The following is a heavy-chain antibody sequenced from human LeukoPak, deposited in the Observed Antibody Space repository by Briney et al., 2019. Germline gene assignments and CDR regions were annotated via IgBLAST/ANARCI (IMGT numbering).Heavy chain of an antibody. CDR2: INPNSCGT. CDR1: GYTFTGYY. D-gene: IGHD3-10*01. V-gene: IGHV1-2*02. CDR3: AGSGSTYYYYYMDV. J-gene: IGHJ6*03. Sequence: ASVKVSCKASGYTFTGYYMHWVRQAPGQGLEWMGWINPNSCGTKYAQKFQGRVTMTRDTSISTAYMELSRLRSDDTAVYYCAGSGSTYYYYYMDVWGKGTTVTVSS.